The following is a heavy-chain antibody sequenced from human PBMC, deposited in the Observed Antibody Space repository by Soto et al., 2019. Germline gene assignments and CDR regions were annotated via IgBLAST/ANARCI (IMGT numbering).Heavy chain of an antibody. CDR2: INAGNGNT. Sequence: ASVKVSCKASGYTFTSYAMHWVRQAPGQRLEWMGWINAGNGNTKYSQKFQGRVTITRDTSASTAYMELNSLRAEDTAVYFCARDGQGEAPYTVGDYWGQGTVVTVSS. CDR3: ARDGQGEAPYTVGDY. J-gene: IGHJ4*02. CDR1: GYTFTSYA. V-gene: IGHV1-3*01. D-gene: IGHD2-2*02.